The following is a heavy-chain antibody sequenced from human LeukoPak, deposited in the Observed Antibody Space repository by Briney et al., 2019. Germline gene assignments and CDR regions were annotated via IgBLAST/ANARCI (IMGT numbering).Heavy chain of an antibody. D-gene: IGHD3-3*01. CDR3: ARGLEWLTRRHTWFDP. J-gene: IGHJ5*02. V-gene: IGHV1-18*01. CDR1: SYTFTNYA. CDR2: ISAYNGNT. Sequence: ASVKVSCKASSYTFTNYAFTWVRQAPGQGLEGMGWISAYNGNTNYARKLQGRVTMTTDTSTSTAYMELRSLRSDDTAVYYCARGLEWLTRRHTWFDPWGQGTLVTVSS.